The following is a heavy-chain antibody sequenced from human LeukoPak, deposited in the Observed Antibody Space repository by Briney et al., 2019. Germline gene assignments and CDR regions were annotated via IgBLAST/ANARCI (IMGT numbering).Heavy chain of an antibody. CDR1: GFTFSSDA. CDR3: ARSLRVRGVPDYMDV. D-gene: IGHD3-10*02. Sequence: GGSLRLSCAASGFTFSSDAMRWVRQAPGKGLEWVSAISSSGGSTYYADTVKGRFTISRDNSKNMLYLQMNSLRAEDTAVYYCARSLRVRGVPDYMDVWGKGTTVIISS. CDR2: ISSSGGST. J-gene: IGHJ6*03. V-gene: IGHV3-23*01.